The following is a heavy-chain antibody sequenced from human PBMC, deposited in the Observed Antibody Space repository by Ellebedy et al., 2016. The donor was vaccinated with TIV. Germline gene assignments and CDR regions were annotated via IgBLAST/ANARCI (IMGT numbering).Heavy chain of an antibody. D-gene: IGHD3-16*01. Sequence: AASVKVSCKASGFTLMTYGISWVRQAPGQGLEWLGWITPYIGKPDYAQKVQGRVTMTTDTSTSTAYMELRRLASDDTAMYYCARGFGRDVFDIWGQGTMVTVSS. V-gene: IGHV1-18*01. J-gene: IGHJ3*02. CDR3: ARGFGRDVFDI. CDR2: ITPYIGKP. CDR1: GFTLMTYG.